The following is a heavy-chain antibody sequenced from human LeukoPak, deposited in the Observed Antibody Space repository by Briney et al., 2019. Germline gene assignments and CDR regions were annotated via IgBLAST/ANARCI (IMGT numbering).Heavy chain of an antibody. Sequence: PGETLRLACSASGFTFYDYGRAWVPQGPGKGLEWVSSINWNGSSTEYAASVKVRSTISRDNAKNSLYMQMDSERAEDTALYYCTTQFQFSTSQFDYWGQGTLVTVSS. CDR3: TTQFQFSTSQFDY. V-gene: IGHV3-20*04. CDR1: GFTFYDYG. D-gene: IGHD5-24*01. CDR2: INWNGSST. J-gene: IGHJ4*02.